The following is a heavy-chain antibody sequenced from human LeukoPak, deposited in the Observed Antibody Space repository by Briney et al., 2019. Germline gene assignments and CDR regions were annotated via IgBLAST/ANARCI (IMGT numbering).Heavy chain of an antibody. CDR3: ARDWVLDAADY. D-gene: IGHD2-8*02. CDR2: ISSSSSYI. Sequence: GGSLRLSCAASGFTFSSYEMNWVRQAPGKGLEWVSSISSSSSYIYYADSVKGRFTISRDNAKNSLYLQMNSLRAEDTAVYYCARDWVLDAADYWGQGTLVTVSS. V-gene: IGHV3-21*01. J-gene: IGHJ4*02. CDR1: GFTFSSYE.